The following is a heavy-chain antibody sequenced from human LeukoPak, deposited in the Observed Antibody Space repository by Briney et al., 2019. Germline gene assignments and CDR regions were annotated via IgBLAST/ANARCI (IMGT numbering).Heavy chain of an antibody. CDR2: IIPIFGTA. Sequence: ASVKVSCKASGGTFSSYAISWVRQAPGQGLEWMGGIIPIFGTANYAQKFQGRVTITADESTSTAYMELSSLRSEDTAVYYCARERWNYGGDHDAFDIWGQGTMVTVSS. J-gene: IGHJ3*02. V-gene: IGHV1-69*01. D-gene: IGHD4-23*01. CDR1: GGTFSSYA. CDR3: ARERWNYGGDHDAFDI.